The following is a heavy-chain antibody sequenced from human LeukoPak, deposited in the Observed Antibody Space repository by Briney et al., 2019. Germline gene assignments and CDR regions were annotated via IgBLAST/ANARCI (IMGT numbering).Heavy chain of an antibody. CDR2: ISSSGSTI. J-gene: IGHJ6*04. CDR3: AELGITMIGGV. CDR1: GFTFSNHG. D-gene: IGHD3-10*02. V-gene: IGHV3-48*03. Sequence: GGTLRLSCAASGFTFSNHGMNWVRQAPGKGLEWVSYISSSGSTIYYADSVKGRFTISRDNAKNSLYLQMNSLRAEDTAVYYCAELGITMIGGVWGKGTTVTIAS.